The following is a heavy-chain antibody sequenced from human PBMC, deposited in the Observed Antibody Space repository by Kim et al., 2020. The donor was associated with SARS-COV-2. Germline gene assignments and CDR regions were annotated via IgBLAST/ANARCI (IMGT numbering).Heavy chain of an antibody. CDR2: IYYSGST. Sequence: SETLSLTCTVSGGSISSYYWSWIRQPPGKGLEWIGYIYYSGSTNYNPSLKSRVTISVDTSKNQFSLKLSSVTAADTAVYYCARDRTIFSLWGQGTLVTVS. J-gene: IGHJ4*02. D-gene: IGHD3-9*01. V-gene: IGHV4-59*13. CDR3: ARDRTIFSL. CDR1: GGSISSYY.